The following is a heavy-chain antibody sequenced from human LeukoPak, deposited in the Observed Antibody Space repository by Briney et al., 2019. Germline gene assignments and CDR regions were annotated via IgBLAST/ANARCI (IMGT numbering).Heavy chain of an antibody. Sequence: PSETLSLTCTVSGDSMRSYYWAWIRQPPGKGLEWIGYIYYSGSSNYNSSLKSRVTISVDTSKNQFSLKLSSVTAADTAVYYCARDSSGENDFDYWGQGTLVTVSS. CDR3: ARDSSGENDFDY. V-gene: IGHV4-59*01. D-gene: IGHD6-19*01. CDR1: GDSMRSYY. CDR2: IYYSGSS. J-gene: IGHJ4*02.